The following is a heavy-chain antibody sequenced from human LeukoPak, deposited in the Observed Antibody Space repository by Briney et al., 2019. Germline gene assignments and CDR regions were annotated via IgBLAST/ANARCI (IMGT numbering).Heavy chain of an antibody. D-gene: IGHD3-10*01. CDR1: GYTFTVYH. CDR3: ARANHRGVRTGGYFDY. CDR2: INPSDGST. J-gene: IGHJ4*02. Sequence: ASVKVSCKASGYTFTVYHMHWVRQAPGQGLEWMGIINPSDGSTTYAQKFQGRVSITRDMSTSTIYMELSSLRSDDTAVYYCARANHRGVRTGGYFDYWGQGTLVTVSS. V-gene: IGHV1-46*01.